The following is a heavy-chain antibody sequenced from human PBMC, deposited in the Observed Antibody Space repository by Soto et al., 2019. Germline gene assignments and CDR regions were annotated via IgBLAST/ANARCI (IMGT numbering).Heavy chain of an antibody. Sequence: GGSLRLSCAASGFTFSSYWMSWVRQAPGKGLEWVANIKQDGSEKYYVDSVKGRFTISRDNAKNSLYLQMNSLRAEDTAVYYCARDIRLELLPERPNYYYYYYYGMDVWGQGTTVTVSS. J-gene: IGHJ6*02. V-gene: IGHV3-7*05. CDR3: ARDIRLELLPERPNYYYYYYYGMDV. D-gene: IGHD1-7*01. CDR1: GFTFSSYW. CDR2: IKQDGSEK.